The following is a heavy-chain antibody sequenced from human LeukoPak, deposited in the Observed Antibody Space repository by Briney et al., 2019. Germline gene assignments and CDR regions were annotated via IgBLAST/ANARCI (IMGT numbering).Heavy chain of an antibody. J-gene: IGHJ3*02. CDR3: AKSLQRDAFDI. Sequence: PGGSLRLSCAASGFTFSSYGMHWVRQAPGKGLEWVAVISYDGSNKYYADSVKGRFTISRDNSKNTLYLQMNSLRAEDTAVYYCAKSLQRDAFDIWGQGTMVTVSS. CDR1: GFTFSSYG. D-gene: IGHD5-24*01. CDR2: ISYDGSNK. V-gene: IGHV3-30*18.